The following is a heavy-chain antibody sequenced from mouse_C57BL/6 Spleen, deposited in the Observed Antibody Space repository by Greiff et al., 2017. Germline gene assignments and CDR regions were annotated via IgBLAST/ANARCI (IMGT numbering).Heavy chain of an antibody. Sequence: EVQLQQSVAELVRPGASVKLSCTASGFNIKNTYMYWVKQRPEQGLEWIGSIDPANGNTKYAPKFQGKVTISADTSSNTAYLQLSSLTSEDTAIYYCARDGNHIDYWGQGTTLTVSS. CDR1: GFNIKNTY. V-gene: IGHV14-3*01. D-gene: IGHD2-1*01. CDR3: ARDGNHIDY. J-gene: IGHJ2*01. CDR2: IDPANGNT.